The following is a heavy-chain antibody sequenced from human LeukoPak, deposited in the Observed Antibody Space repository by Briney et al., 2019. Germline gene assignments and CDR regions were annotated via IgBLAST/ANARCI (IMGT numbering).Heavy chain of an antibody. V-gene: IGHV4-59*02. Sequence: PSETLSLTCTVSGGSVSSYYWSWIRQPPGKGLEWIGYIYYSGTTNYNPSLKSRVTISVDTSKNQFSLKLSSVTAADTAVYYCARGVYIAAAQYGYWGQGTLVTVSS. CDR2: IYYSGTT. D-gene: IGHD6-13*01. CDR3: ARGVYIAAAQYGY. J-gene: IGHJ4*02. CDR1: GGSVSSYY.